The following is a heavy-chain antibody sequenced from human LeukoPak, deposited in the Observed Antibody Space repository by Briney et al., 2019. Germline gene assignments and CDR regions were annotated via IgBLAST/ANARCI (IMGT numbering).Heavy chain of an antibody. CDR3: ARDSKDYGDFVGDSWYFDL. J-gene: IGHJ2*01. V-gene: IGHV4-31*03. Sequence: SETLSLTCTVSGGSISSGGYYWSWIRQHPGKGLEWIGYIYYSGSTYYNPSLKSRVTISVDTSKNQFSLKLSSVTAADTAVYYCARDSKDYGDFVGDSWYFDLWGRGTLVTVSS. D-gene: IGHD4-17*01. CDR1: GGSISSGGYY. CDR2: IYYSGST.